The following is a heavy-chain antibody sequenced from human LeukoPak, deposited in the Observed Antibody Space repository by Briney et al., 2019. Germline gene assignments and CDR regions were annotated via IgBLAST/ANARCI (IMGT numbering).Heavy chain of an antibody. CDR1: GGSFSSYY. CDR2: IYHSGST. D-gene: IGHD7-27*01. Sequence: SETLSLTCAVYGGSFSSYYWSWIRQPPGKGLEWIGYIYHSGSTYYNPSLKSRVTISVDRSKNQFSLKLSSVTAADTAVYYCARELKETGELDYWGQGTLVTVSS. CDR3: ARELKETGELDY. J-gene: IGHJ4*02. V-gene: IGHV4-34*01.